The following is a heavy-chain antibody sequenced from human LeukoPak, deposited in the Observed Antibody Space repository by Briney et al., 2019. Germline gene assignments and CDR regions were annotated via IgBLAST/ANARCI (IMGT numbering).Heavy chain of an antibody. D-gene: IGHD5-24*01. CDR1: GGSFSGYY. Sequence: SETLSLTCVVYGGSFSGYYWSWVRQPPGKGLEWIGEINHSGSTNYNPSLKSRVIISVDTSKNQFSLKLTSVTAADTAVYYCARSRLHPIIFDYWGQGTLVTVSS. V-gene: IGHV4-34*01. J-gene: IGHJ4*02. CDR3: ARSRLHPIIFDY. CDR2: INHSGST.